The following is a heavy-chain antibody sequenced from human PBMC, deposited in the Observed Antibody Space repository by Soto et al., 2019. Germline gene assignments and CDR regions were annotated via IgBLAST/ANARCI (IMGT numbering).Heavy chain of an antibody. V-gene: IGHV4-34*01. Sequence: SETLSLTCAVYGGSFSGYYWSWIRQPPGKGLEWIGEINHSGSTNYNPSLKSRVTISVDTSKNQFSLKLSSVTAADTAVYYCARGSVLRYFDWLSSSAPVFDYRGQETLVTVSS. J-gene: IGHJ4*02. CDR1: GGSFSGYY. D-gene: IGHD3-9*01. CDR2: INHSGST. CDR3: ARGSVLRYFDWLSSSAPVFDY.